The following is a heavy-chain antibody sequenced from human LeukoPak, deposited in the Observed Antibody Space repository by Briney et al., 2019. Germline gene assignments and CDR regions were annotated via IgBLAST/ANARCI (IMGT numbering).Heavy chain of an antibody. J-gene: IGHJ1*01. V-gene: IGHV3-74*01. CDR1: GFTFSSYW. D-gene: IGHD1-26*01. Sequence: GRSLRLSCAAPGFTFSSYWMHWVRQAPGKGLVWVSRINSDGSNTWYADSVKGRFTISRDNAKNTLYLQMNSLRDENTAVYYCARDLSGTYQHWGQGTLVTVSS. CDR2: INSDGSNT. CDR3: ARDLSGTYQH.